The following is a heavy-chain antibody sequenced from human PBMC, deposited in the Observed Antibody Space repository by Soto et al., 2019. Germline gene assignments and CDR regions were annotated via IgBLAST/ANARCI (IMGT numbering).Heavy chain of an antibody. CDR2: ISYDGNNK. CDR3: ARGDAPPFRVAAGYFDL. V-gene: IGHV3-30-3*01. Sequence: QVQLVESRGGVVQPGRSLRLSCAASGFTFSSYAIHWVRQAPGKGLEWVAAISYDGNNKYYADSVKGRFTISRDNSKNTLYLQVHSLRTEDTAVYYCARGDAPPFRVAAGYFDLWGRGTLVTVTS. D-gene: IGHD6-19*01. CDR1: GFTFSSYA. J-gene: IGHJ2*01.